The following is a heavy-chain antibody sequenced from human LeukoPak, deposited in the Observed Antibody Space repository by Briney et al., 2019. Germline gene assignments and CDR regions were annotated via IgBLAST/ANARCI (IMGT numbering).Heavy chain of an antibody. J-gene: IGHJ6*02. Sequence: GGSLRLSCAASGFTFSSYWMSWVRQAPGKGLEWVSAISGSGGSTYYADSVKGRFTISRDNSKNTLYLQMNSLRAEDTAVYYCAKDHQYSSGWVSNYHGMDVWGQGTTVTVSS. CDR2: ISGSGGST. CDR3: AKDHQYSSGWVSNYHGMDV. CDR1: GFTFSSYW. D-gene: IGHD6-19*01. V-gene: IGHV3-23*01.